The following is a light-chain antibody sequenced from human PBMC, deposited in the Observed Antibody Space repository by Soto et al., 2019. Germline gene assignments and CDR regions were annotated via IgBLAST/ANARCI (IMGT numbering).Light chain of an antibody. CDR2: AAS. J-gene: IGKJ3*01. CDR3: QQFGSSPGFT. CDR1: QSINNRY. Sequence: EIVLTQSPGTLSLSPGERATLSCRASQSINNRYLAWYQQKPGQAPRLLIYAASSRATGIPDRFSGSGSGTYSTLTSSRLEPEDVAVYYCQQFGSSPGFTFGPGTKVDIK. V-gene: IGKV3-20*01.